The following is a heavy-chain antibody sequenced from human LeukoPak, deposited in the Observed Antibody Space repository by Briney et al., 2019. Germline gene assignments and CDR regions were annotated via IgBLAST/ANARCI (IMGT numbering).Heavy chain of an antibody. J-gene: IGHJ4*02. V-gene: IGHV1-2*02. CDR3: ARDEAYSSSWYFDY. CDR1: GYTFTGYY. D-gene: IGHD6-13*01. CDR2: INPNSGGI. Sequence: ASVKVSCKASGYTFTGYYMHWVRQAPGQGLEWMGWINPNSGGINYAQKFQGRVTMTRDTSISTAYMELSRLRSDDTAVYYCARDEAYSSSWYFDYWGQGTLVTVSS.